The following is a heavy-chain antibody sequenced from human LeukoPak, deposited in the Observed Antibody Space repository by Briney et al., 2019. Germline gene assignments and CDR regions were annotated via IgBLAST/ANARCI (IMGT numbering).Heavy chain of an antibody. V-gene: IGHV3-23*01. CDR3: AKRGVVIRVILVGFHKEAYYFDS. CDR2: ISDSGGRT. Sequence: GGSLRLSCTVSGITLSNYGMSWVRQAPGKGLEWVAGISDSGGRTNYADSVKGRLTISRDNPKNTLYLQMNSLRAEDTAVYFCAKRGVVIRVILVGFHKEAYYFDSWGQGALVTVSS. J-gene: IGHJ4*02. D-gene: IGHD3-22*01. CDR1: GITLSNYG.